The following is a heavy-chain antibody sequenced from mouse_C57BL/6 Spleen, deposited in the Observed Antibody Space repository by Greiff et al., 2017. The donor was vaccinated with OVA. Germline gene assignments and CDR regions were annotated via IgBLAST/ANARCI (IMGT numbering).Heavy chain of an antibody. CDR3: ARIYGSSYAMDY. V-gene: IGHV5-12*01. J-gene: IGHJ4*01. D-gene: IGHD1-1*01. CDR2: ISNGGGST. CDR1: GFTFSDYY. Sequence: EVKLMESGGGLVQPGGSPKLSCAASGFTFSDYYMYWVRQTPEKRLEWVAYISNGGGSTYYPDTVKGRFTISRDNAKNTLYLQMSRLKSEDTAMYYCARIYGSSYAMDYWGQGTSVTVSS.